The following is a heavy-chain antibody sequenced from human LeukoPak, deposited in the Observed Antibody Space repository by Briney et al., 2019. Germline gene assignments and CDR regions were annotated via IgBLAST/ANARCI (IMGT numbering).Heavy chain of an antibody. CDR1: GYTFTSYD. V-gene: IGHV1-8*01. CDR2: MNPNSGNT. Sequence: ASVKVSCKASGYTFTSYDINWVRQATGQGLEWMGWMNPNSGNTGYAQKFQGRVTMTRNTSISTAYMELSRLRSDDTAVYYCARDYCSSTSCYFRWFDPWGQGTLVTVSS. D-gene: IGHD2-2*01. CDR3: ARDYCSSTSCYFRWFDP. J-gene: IGHJ5*02.